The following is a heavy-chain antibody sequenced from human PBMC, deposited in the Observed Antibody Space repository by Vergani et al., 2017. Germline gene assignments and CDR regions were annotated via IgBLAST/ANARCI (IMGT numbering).Heavy chain of an antibody. Sequence: VQVVQSGAEVKKSGASVKVSCKTSGYTFSNYYMHWVRQAPGQGLEWMGIINPSGGHTNYAQKFQGRVTMTRDTTTSTVYMELSSLRSEETAIYYCARGYYGILTDYRYWGQGTLVTVSA. CDR2: INPSGGHT. V-gene: IGHV1-46*03. D-gene: IGHD3-9*01. J-gene: IGHJ4*02. CDR3: ARGYYGILTDYRY. CDR1: GYTFSNYY.